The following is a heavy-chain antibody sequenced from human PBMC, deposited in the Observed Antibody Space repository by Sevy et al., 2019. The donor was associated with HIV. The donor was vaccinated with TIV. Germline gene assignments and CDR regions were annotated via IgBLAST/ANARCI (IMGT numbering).Heavy chain of an antibody. CDR1: GDYMISSHYS. D-gene: IGHD3-16*01. CDR2: FSYSGSA. J-gene: IGHJ5*02. Sequence: SETLSLTCTVSGDYMISSHYSWGWIRQPTGKGREWIGTFSYSGSAYYGPSLKSRVTISVDTSTNHFSLKLTSVTAADTSVYYCARLHPGEEAGGWFDPWGQGTLVTVSS. CDR3: ARLHPGEEAGGWFDP. V-gene: IGHV4-39*02.